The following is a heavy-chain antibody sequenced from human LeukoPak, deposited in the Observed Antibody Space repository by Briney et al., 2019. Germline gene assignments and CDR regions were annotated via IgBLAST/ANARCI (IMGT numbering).Heavy chain of an antibody. D-gene: IGHD1-26*01. CDR3: ARETTLGPTSRMDV. CDR1: GGSVSSGRHY. J-gene: IGHJ6*04. V-gene: IGHV4-61*02. Sequence: PSETLSLTCSVSGGSVSSGRHYWTWIRQPAGKGLEWIGRFYTSGRTNYNPSLESRVTISIDTSKNQFSLKLSSVTAADTAVYYCARETTLGPTSRMDVWGKGTTVTVSS. CDR2: FYTSGRT.